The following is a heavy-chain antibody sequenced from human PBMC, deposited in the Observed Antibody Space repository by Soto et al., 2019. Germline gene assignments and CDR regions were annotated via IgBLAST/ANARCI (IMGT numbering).Heavy chain of an antibody. D-gene: IGHD6-13*01. CDR1: GFTVSSNY. J-gene: IGHJ4*02. V-gene: IGHV3-66*01. Sequence: SLRLSCAASGFTVSSNYMSWVRQAPGKGLEWVSVIYSGGSTYYADSVKGRFTISRDNSKNTLYLQMNSLRAEDTAVYYCARVRGAAASFDYWGQGTLVTVSS. CDR3: ARVRGAAASFDY. CDR2: IYSGGST.